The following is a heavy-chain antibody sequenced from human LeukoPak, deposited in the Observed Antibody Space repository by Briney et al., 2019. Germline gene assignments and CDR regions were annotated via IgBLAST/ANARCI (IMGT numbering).Heavy chain of an antibody. CDR1: GFTFSSYR. J-gene: IGHJ3*02. CDR2: IKQDGSEK. CDR3: AKIQRRNDAFDI. V-gene: IGHV3-7*01. Sequence: GGSLRLSCAASGFTFSSYRMSWVRQAPGKGLEWVANIKQDGSEKYYVDSVKGRFTISRDNAKNSLYLQMNSLRAEDTAVYYCAKIQRRNDAFDIWGQGTMVTVSS.